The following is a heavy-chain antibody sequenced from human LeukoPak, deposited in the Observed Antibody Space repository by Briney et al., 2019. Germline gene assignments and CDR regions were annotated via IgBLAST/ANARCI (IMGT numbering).Heavy chain of an antibody. J-gene: IGHJ4*02. CDR2: IDPSDSYT. CDR1: GYSFTSYW. CDR3: ASQILSGYDLDY. V-gene: IGHV5-10-1*01. D-gene: IGHD5-12*01. Sequence: GESLSISCKGSGYSFTSYWISWVRQMPGKGLEWMGRIDPSDSYTNYSPSFQGHVTILADKSISTAYLQWSSLKASDTAMYYCASQILSGYDLDYWGQGTLVTVSS.